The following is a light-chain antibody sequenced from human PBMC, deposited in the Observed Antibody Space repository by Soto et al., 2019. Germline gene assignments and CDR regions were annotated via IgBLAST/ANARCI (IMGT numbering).Light chain of an antibody. V-gene: IGKV4-1*01. J-gene: IGKJ4*01. CDR2: WAS. Sequence: DIVMTQSPESLTVSLGERATINCKSSLSVFYSSNNQNYLAWYQHKPGQPPKLLIYWASTRESGVPDRFSGSVSGTDFTLTISSLQAVDVAVYYCQQYYTTLAPTFGGGTKVEIK. CDR1: LSVFYSSNNQNY. CDR3: QQYYTTLAPT.